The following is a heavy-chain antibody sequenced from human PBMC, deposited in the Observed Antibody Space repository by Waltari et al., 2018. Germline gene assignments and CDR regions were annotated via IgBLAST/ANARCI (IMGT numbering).Heavy chain of an antibody. J-gene: IGHJ4*02. Sequence: QVQLQESGPGLVKPSETLSLTCAVSGYSISSGYYWGWIRQPPGKGLEWIGSIYHSGSTYYNPSLKSRVTISVDTSKNQFSLKLSSVTAADTAVYYCAREGDDFWSGYYGGDYFDYWGQGTLVTVSS. CDR3: AREGDDFWSGYYGGDYFDY. V-gene: IGHV4-38-2*02. D-gene: IGHD3-3*01. CDR2: IYHSGST. CDR1: GYSISSGYY.